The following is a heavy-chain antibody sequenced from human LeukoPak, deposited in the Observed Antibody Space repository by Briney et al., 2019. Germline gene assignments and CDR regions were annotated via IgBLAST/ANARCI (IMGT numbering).Heavy chain of an antibody. V-gene: IGHV1-18*01. D-gene: IGHD5-18*01. Sequence: ASVKVSCKASGYTFTSYGISWVRQAPGQGPEWMGWISAYNGNTNYAQKLQGRVTMTTDTSTSTAYMELRSLRSDDTAVYYCARDGSPSTWIQLWPLDYWGQGTLVTVSS. CDR1: GYTFTSYG. CDR3: ARDGSPSTWIQLWPLDY. CDR2: ISAYNGNT. J-gene: IGHJ4*02.